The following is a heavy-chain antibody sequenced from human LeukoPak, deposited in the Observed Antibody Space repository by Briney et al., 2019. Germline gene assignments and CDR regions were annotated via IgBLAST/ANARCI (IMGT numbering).Heavy chain of an antibody. D-gene: IGHD2-8*01. V-gene: IGHV3-7*05. J-gene: IGHJ4*02. CDR3: ARDLYDGAAGYFDS. CDR1: RFIYSTFW. CDR2: IREDGGEK. Sequence: GGSLRLLCAASRFIYSTFWMTWVRQARGKGLEWGANIREDGGEKYYVDSVRGRFTISRDHAKNSLYLQMNSLSAEDTAVYYCARDLYDGAAGYFDSWGQGTLVTVSS.